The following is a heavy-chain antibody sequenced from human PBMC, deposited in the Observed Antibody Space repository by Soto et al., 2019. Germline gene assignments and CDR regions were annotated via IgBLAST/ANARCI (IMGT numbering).Heavy chain of an antibody. D-gene: IGHD2-2*01. J-gene: IGHJ6*02. V-gene: IGHV3-7*05. CDR1: GFTFSSYW. CDR3: ARDQGVPAAMRISYYYYGMDV. Sequence: GGSLRLSCAASGFTFSSYWMSWVRQAPGKGLEWVANIKQDGSEKYYVDSVKGRFTISRDNAKNSLYLQMNSLRAEDTAVYYCARDQGVPAAMRISYYYYGMDVWGQGTTVTVSS. CDR2: IKQDGSEK.